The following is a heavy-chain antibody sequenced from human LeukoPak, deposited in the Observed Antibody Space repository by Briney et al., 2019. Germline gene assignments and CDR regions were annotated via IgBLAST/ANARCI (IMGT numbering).Heavy chain of an antibody. CDR1: GFTFSSYW. J-gene: IGHJ4*02. CDR3: ARDREGVFDY. CDR2: ISSSSSYI. Sequence: GGSLRLSCAASGFTFSSYWMSWVRQAPGKGLEWVSSISSSSSYIYYADSVKGRFTISRDNAKNSLYLQMNSLRAEDTAVYYCARDREGVFDYWGQGTLVTVSS. V-gene: IGHV3-21*01. D-gene: IGHD1-26*01.